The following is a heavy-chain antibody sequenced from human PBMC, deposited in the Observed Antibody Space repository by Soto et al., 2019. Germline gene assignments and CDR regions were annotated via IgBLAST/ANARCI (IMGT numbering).Heavy chain of an antibody. Sequence: SGPTLVNPTQTLTLTCTFSGFSLSTSGVGVGWIRQPPGKALEWLALIYWNDDKRYSPSLKSRLTITKDTSKNQVVLTMTNMDPVDTAKYYCPRIEYSSSGDWFDPWRQGTLVTGS. D-gene: IGHD6-6*01. CDR1: GFSLSTSGVG. J-gene: IGHJ5*02. CDR2: IYWNDDK. CDR3: PRIEYSSSGDWFDP. V-gene: IGHV2-5*01.